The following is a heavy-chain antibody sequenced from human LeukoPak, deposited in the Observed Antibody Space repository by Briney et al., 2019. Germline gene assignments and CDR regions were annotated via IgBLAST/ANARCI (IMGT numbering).Heavy chain of an antibody. V-gene: IGHV3-48*03. D-gene: IGHD2-21*01. Sequence: GGSLRLSCAASGFTFSSYELNWVRQPPGKGLEWISYISSGGGTIYYADSVKGRFTISRDDARTSLNLKMKSLRAEDTAVYYCARDLLCGGASCYEPDTFDIWGQGTMVTVSS. J-gene: IGHJ3*02. CDR2: ISSGGGTI. CDR3: ARDLLCGGASCYEPDTFDI. CDR1: GFTFSSYE.